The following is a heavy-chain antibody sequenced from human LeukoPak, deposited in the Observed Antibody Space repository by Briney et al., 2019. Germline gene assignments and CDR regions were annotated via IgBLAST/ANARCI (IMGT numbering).Heavy chain of an antibody. CDR1: GGTFSSYA. Sequence: GASVKVSCKASGGTFSSYAISWVRQAPGQGLEWMGRIIPIFGTTNYAQKFQGRVTITADESTGTAYMELSSLRSEDTAMYYCARHYYDNSGPFDYWGQGTLVTVSS. D-gene: IGHD3-22*01. V-gene: IGHV1-69*13. J-gene: IGHJ4*02. CDR3: ARHYYDNSGPFDY. CDR2: IIPIFGTT.